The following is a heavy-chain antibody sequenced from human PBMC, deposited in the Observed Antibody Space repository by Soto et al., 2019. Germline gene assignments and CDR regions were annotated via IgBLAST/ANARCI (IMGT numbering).Heavy chain of an antibody. CDR1: GFTFNIYA. D-gene: IGHD2-15*01. CDR2: ISRYGDST. V-gene: IGHV3-23*01. Sequence: EVQLLESGGDLLQPGGSMRLSCAASGFTFNIYALTWVRQAPGKGLEWVSAISRYGDSTYYADSVEGLFSISRDNSKNPLYLQMTRLRAAATAVYYCAKERYFAHARRGSLVARWGQGTLVTVSS. J-gene: IGHJ4*02. CDR3: AKERYFAHARRGSLVAR.